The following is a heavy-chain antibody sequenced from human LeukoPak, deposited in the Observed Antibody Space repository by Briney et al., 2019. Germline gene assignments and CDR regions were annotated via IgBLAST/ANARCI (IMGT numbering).Heavy chain of an antibody. V-gene: IGHV1-2*02. CDR2: IKPDTGAT. D-gene: IGHD4/OR15-4a*01. Sequence: ASVKVSCKASGYTFTGHYFHWLRQAPGQGLEWMGWIKPDTGATNFVQKCHGRLTMTTDTSISTGYMELRSLTSDDTAMYYCARDHDFGPDYWGQGTLVTVSS. J-gene: IGHJ4*02. CDR3: ARDHDFGPDY. CDR1: GYTFTGHY.